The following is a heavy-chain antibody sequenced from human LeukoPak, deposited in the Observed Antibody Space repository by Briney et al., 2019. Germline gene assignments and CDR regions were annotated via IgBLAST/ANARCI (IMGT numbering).Heavy chain of an antibody. Sequence: PSETLSLTCTVSGGSISSSSYYWGWIRQPPGKGLEWIGSIYYSGSTYYNPSLKSRVTISVDTSKNQFSLKLSSVTAADTAVYYCARARQTQAAANWFDPWGQGTLVTVSS. CDR3: ARARQTQAAANWFDP. CDR1: GGSISSSSYY. CDR2: IYYSGST. J-gene: IGHJ5*02. D-gene: IGHD6-13*01. V-gene: IGHV4-39*07.